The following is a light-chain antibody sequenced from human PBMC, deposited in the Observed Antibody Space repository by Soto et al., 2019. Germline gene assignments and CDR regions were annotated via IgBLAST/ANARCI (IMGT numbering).Light chain of an antibody. CDR2: LEGSGSY. J-gene: IGLJ3*02. V-gene: IGLV4-60*02. CDR3: VTLDSNTRV. CDR1: SGHSSYI. Sequence: QSVLTQSSSASASLGSSVKLTCTLSSGHSSYIIAWHQQQPGKAPRYLMKLEGSGSYNKGSGVPDRFSGSSSGADRYLTVSNLQFEYGADYYCVTLDSNTRVFGGGTKLTVL.